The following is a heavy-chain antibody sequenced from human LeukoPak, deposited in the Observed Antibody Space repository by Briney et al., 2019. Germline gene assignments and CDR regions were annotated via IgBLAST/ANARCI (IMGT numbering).Heavy chain of an antibody. D-gene: IGHD1-7*01. V-gene: IGHV3-21*01. J-gene: IGHJ4*02. CDR3: AREDDWNYEDY. Sequence: GGSLRLSCAASGFTLRSYTMNWVRQAPGKGLEWVSSIGISSNKIYYADSVKGRFIISRDNAKNSVYLQMNSLRAEDTAIYFCAREDDWNYEDYWGQGTLVTVSS. CDR1: GFTLRSYT. CDR2: IGISSNKI.